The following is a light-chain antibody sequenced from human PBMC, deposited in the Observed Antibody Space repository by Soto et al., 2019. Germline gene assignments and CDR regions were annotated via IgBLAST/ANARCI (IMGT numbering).Light chain of an antibody. Sequence: EVVLTQFPGTLSLSPGERATLSCRASQSVSSSYLAWYQQKPGQPPRLLIYGASNRATGIPDRFSGSGSGTDFTLIINRLEPEDVAIYYCQQYGGSPRITFGQGTRLEIK. CDR3: QQYGGSPRIT. CDR1: QSVSSSY. CDR2: GAS. J-gene: IGKJ5*01. V-gene: IGKV3-20*01.